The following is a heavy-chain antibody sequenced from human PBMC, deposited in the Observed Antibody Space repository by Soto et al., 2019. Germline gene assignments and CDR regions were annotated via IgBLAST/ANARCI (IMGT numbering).Heavy chain of an antibody. Sequence: EVQLLESGGVLVQPGGSLRLFCAASGFTFSNYAMTWVRQAPGKGLEWVSIVSSGGGTFDVDTVKGRFTISRDNSKSTSYLHMNSLRAEDTAIYYCARTDKFSAQRSGLANRFDYWGQGALVTVAS. CDR1: GFTFSNYA. CDR2: VSSGGGT. V-gene: IGHV3-23*01. J-gene: IGHJ4*02. CDR3: ARTDKFSAQRSGLANRFDY. D-gene: IGHD5-12*01.